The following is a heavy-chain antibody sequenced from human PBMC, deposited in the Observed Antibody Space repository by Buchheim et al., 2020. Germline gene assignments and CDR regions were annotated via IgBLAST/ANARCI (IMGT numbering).Heavy chain of an antibody. D-gene: IGHD6-13*01. J-gene: IGHJ6*02. CDR3: ARGPAITATGSRNYYGMDV. CDR2: INPSGGST. Sequence: QVQLVQSGAEVRQPGASVKVSCKASGYTLTTYYLHLVRQAPGQGLEWMGIINPSGGSTTYAQNFQGRVTMTRDTSTSTVYMELSSLRSEDTAVYYCARGPAITATGSRNYYGMDVWGQGTT. CDR1: GYTLTTYY. V-gene: IGHV1-46*01.